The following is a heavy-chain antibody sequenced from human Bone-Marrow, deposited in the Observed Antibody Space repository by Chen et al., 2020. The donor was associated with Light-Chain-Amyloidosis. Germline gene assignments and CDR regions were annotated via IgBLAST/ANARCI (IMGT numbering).Heavy chain of an antibody. CDR1: GYTFPNYW. J-gene: IGHJ4*02. D-gene: IGHD5-12*01. V-gene: IGHV5-51*01. Sequence: EVQLEQSGPEVKKPGASLKISCKGSGYTFPNYWIGWVRQMPGKGLEWMGVIYPDDSDARYSPFFEGQVTISADKSITTAYLQWRSLKASDTAMYYCARRRDGYNFDYWGQGTLVTVSS. CDR2: IYPDDSDA. CDR3: ARRRDGYNFDY.